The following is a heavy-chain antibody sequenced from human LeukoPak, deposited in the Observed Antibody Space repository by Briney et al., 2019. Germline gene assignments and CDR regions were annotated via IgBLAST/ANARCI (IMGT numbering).Heavy chain of an antibody. Sequence: GGSLRLSCAASGFTFSSYAMSWVRQAPGKGLEWVSAISGSGGSTYYADSVKGRFTISRDNSKNTLYLQMNSLRAEDTAVHYCAKDLFVGGSAVAGGYWGQGTLVTVSS. CDR2: ISGSGGST. V-gene: IGHV3-23*01. CDR1: GFTFSSYA. D-gene: IGHD6-19*01. J-gene: IGHJ4*02. CDR3: AKDLFVGGSAVAGGY.